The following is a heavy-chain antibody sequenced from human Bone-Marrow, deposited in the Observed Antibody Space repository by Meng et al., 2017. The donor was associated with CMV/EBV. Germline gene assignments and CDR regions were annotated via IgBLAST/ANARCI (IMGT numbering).Heavy chain of an antibody. CDR2: ISYDETDK. J-gene: IGHJ6*02. V-gene: IGHV3-30-3*01. D-gene: IGHD6-13*01. CDR1: GFTFSTYA. CDR3: AKEYSSSWYYADGMEV. Sequence: GEYLKIYCVASGFTFSTYAMHWVRQAPGKGLEWVAVISYDETDKYYADSLKGRFTISRDNSKNTLYLQMNSLRAEDTAVYYCAKEYSSSWYYADGMEVWGQGTTVTVSS.